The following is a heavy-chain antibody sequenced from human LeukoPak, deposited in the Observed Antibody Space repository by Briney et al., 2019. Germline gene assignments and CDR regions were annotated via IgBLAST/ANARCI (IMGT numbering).Heavy chain of an antibody. J-gene: IGHJ3*02. D-gene: IGHD2-15*01. Sequence: SETLSLTCSVSGGSITSNNWWSWVRQSPGQGLEWIGEIYHNGNTDYNPSLKSRVTISVEKSKNQFSLKLSSVTAADTAVYYCAKAMVAAPDGAFDIWGQGTMVTVSS. V-gene: IGHV4-4*02. CDR1: GGSITSNNW. CDR3: AKAMVAAPDGAFDI. CDR2: IYHNGNT.